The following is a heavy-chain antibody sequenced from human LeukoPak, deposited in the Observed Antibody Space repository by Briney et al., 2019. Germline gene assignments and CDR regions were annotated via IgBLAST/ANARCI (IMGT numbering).Heavy chain of an antibody. CDR1: GYTFTGYF. V-gene: IGHV1-2*02. Sequence: ASVKVSCKASGYTFTGYFMHWVRQAPGQGLEWMGRINPNSGGTNYAQKFQGRITMTRDTSISTAYMELSRLRSDDTAVYYCATPGTVTTLDYYYYGMDVWGQGTTVTVSS. CDR3: ATPGTVTTLDYYYYGMDV. J-gene: IGHJ6*02. D-gene: IGHD4-11*01. CDR2: INPNSGGT.